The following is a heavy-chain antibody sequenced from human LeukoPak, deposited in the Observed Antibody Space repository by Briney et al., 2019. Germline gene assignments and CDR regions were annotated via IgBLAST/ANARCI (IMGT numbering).Heavy chain of an antibody. CDR1: GFTFSSYA. V-gene: IGHV3-23*01. CDR2: ISGSGGST. CDR3: ARLRDSKEYFDL. J-gene: IGHJ2*01. D-gene: IGHD3-16*01. Sequence: GGSLRLSCAASGFTFSSYAMSWVRQAPGKGLEWVSAISGSGGSTYYADSVKGRFAISRDNSKNTLYLQMNSLRAEDTAVYYCARLRDSKEYFDLWGRGTLVTVSS.